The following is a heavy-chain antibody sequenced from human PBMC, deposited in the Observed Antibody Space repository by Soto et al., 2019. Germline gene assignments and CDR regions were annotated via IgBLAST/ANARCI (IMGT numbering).Heavy chain of an antibody. CDR1: GFTFGNYG. CDR3: ARTVKYGSGTYYPDF. D-gene: IGHD3-10*01. Sequence: GGSLRLSCAASGFTFGNYGMRWVRQAPGKGLEWVSAIHPGGTPTSYSDPVKGRFTISRDNSRNTLYLQMNSLRAEDTAIYYCARTVKYGSGTYYPDFWGQGTLVTVSS. J-gene: IGHJ4*02. V-gene: IGHV3-23*01. CDR2: IHPGGTPT.